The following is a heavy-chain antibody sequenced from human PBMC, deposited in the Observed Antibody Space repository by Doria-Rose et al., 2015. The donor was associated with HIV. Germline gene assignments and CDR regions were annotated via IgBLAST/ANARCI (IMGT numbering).Heavy chain of an antibody. CDR3: ARIKSSRWYHKYYFDF. D-gene: IGHD6-13*01. J-gene: IGHJ4*02. CDR1: GVSLSSPGMG. V-gene: IGHV2-26*01. CDR2: IFSDDEG. Sequence: SGPVLVKPAETLTLTCTVSGVSLSSPGMGVSWTRQPPGKALEWLANIFSDDEGSYKTSLKSRLTIARGTSKSQVVLTMTDMDPVGTATYYCARIKSSRWYHKYYFDFWGQGTLVIVSA.